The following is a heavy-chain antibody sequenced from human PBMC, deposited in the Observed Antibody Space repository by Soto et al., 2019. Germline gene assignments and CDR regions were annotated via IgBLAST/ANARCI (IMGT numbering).Heavy chain of an antibody. J-gene: IGHJ4*02. CDR3: AKDPFPQYCSGGSCYSYY. CDR2: ISGSGGST. Sequence: GGSLRLSCATSGLTFSSYAMSWVRQAPGKGLEWVSAISGSGGSTYYADSVKGRFTISRDNSKNTLYLQMNSLRAEDTAVYYCAKDPFPQYCSGGSCYSYYWGQGTLVTVSS. CDR1: GLTFSSYA. D-gene: IGHD2-15*01. V-gene: IGHV3-23*01.